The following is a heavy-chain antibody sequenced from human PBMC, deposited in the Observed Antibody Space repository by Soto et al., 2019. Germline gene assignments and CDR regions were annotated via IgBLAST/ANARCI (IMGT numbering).Heavy chain of an antibody. Sequence: EVQLVESGGGLVKPGGSLRLSCAASGFTFSSYSMNWVRQAPGKGLEWVSSISSSSSYIYYADSVKGRFTISRDNAKNSLYLQMNRLRAEDTAVYYCARDPDRWELLLDYYYGMDVWGQGTTVTVSS. D-gene: IGHD1-26*01. CDR3: ARDPDRWELLLDYYYGMDV. V-gene: IGHV3-21*01. J-gene: IGHJ6*02. CDR2: ISSSSSYI. CDR1: GFTFSSYS.